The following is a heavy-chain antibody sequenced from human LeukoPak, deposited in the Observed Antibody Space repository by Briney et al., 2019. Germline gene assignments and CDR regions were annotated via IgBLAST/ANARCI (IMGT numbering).Heavy chain of an antibody. D-gene: IGHD5-18*01. CDR1: GFTFSNYA. Sequence: GGSLRLSCAASGFTFSNYAMSWVRQAPGKGLEWVSYISSSGSTIYYADSVKGRFTISRDNAKNSLYLQMNSLRAEDTAVYYCARDSRGYSYGSPPFDYWGQGTLVTVSS. CDR2: ISSSGSTI. V-gene: IGHV3-48*03. CDR3: ARDSRGYSYGSPPFDY. J-gene: IGHJ4*02.